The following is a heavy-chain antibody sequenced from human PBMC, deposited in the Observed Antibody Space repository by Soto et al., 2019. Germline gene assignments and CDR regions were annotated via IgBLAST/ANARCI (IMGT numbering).Heavy chain of an antibody. CDR1: GFTFSSYA. D-gene: IGHD5-18*01. Sequence: QVQLVESGGGVVQPGRSLRLSCAASGFTFSSYAMHWVRQAPGKGLEWVAVISYDGSNKYYADSVKGRFTISRDNSKNTLYLKMNSLRTEDTAVYYCARGPSTRDTAMAYGMDVWGQGTTVTVS. CDR2: ISYDGSNK. V-gene: IGHV3-30-3*01. CDR3: ARGPSTRDTAMAYGMDV. J-gene: IGHJ6*02.